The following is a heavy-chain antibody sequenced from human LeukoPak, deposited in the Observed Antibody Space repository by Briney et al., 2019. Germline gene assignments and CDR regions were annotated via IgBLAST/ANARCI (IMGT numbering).Heavy chain of an antibody. J-gene: IGHJ4*02. CDR1: GGSISSYY. CDR2: IYYSGST. V-gene: IGHV4-59*01. CDR3: ASMVPGVMGY. D-gene: IGHD3-10*01. Sequence: PSETLSLTCTVSGGSISSYYWSWIRQPPGKGLEWIGYIYYSGSTNYNPSLKSRVTISVDTSKNQFSLKLSSVTAADTAVYYCASMVPGVMGYWGQGTLVTVSS.